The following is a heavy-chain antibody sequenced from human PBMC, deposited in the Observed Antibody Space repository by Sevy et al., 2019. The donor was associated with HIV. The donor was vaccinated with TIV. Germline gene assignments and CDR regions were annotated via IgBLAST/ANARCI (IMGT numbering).Heavy chain of an antibody. CDR3: ARGPPDGSYDYFDY. J-gene: IGHJ4*02. CDR1: GFTFSSYS. D-gene: IGHD1-26*01. CDR2: ISGSSNYI. Sequence: GGSLRLSCAASGFTFSSYSMNWVRQAPGKGLEWVSAISGSSNYIYYAESVKGRFIISRDNVKNTLYLQMNNLRADDTAVYYCARGPPDGSYDYFDYWGQGTLVTVSS. V-gene: IGHV3-21*06.